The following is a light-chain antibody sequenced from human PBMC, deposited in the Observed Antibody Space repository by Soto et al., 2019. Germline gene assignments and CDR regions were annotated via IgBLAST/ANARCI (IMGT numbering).Light chain of an antibody. CDR1: QTVYRF. Sequence: EVVLTQSPATLSLSPGQRATLFCRASQTVYRFLAWYQQKPGQAPKLLIYDALYRATGVPDRFSGSGSGTDFTLTITSLEPEDFGVYYCQHRGDWPLTFGQGTKVEV. V-gene: IGKV3-11*01. J-gene: IGKJ1*01. CDR3: QHRGDWPLT. CDR2: DAL.